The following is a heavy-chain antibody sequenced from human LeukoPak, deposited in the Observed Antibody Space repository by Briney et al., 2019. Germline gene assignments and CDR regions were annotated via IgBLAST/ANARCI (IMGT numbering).Heavy chain of an antibody. CDR1: GFTFTDYW. V-gene: IGHV3-11*04. CDR3: ARVGQFDS. Sequence: PGGSLRLSCVASGFTFTDYWMSWIRQAPGKGLEWISYISISGGTIYYAESVKGRFTISRDNAKSSLYLQMNSLRGEDTAVYYCARVGQFDSWGQGTLVTVSS. J-gene: IGHJ4*02. CDR2: ISISGGTI.